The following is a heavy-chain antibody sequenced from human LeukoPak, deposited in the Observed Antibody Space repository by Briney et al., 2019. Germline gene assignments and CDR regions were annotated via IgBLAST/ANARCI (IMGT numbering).Heavy chain of an antibody. D-gene: IGHD5-24*01. CDR3: ASDEMADAFDI. CDR1: GYTFTDYY. CDR2: INPNSGGT. V-gene: IGHV1-2*06. J-gene: IGHJ3*02. Sequence: GASVKVSCKASGYTFTDYYIHWVRQAPGQGLEWMGRINPNSGGTNSAQKFQGRVTMTRDTSITTAYMELSRLRSDDTAVYYCASDEMADAFDIWGQGTMVTVSS.